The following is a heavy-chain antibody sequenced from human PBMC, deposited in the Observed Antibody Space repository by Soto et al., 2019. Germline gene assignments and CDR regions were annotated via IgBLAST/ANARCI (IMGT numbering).Heavy chain of an antibody. CDR3: VRDLSFGWSGMDV. V-gene: IGHV3-20*04. J-gene: IGHJ6*02. CDR2: INWNGGST. D-gene: IGHD3-3*01. Sequence: PGGSLRLSCAASGFTFDDYGVSWVRQAPGKGLEWVSGINWNGGSTGYADSVKGRFSISRDNAKNSLYLQMNSLRAEDTALYYCVRDLSFGWSGMDVWGQGTTVTVSS. CDR1: GFTFDDYG.